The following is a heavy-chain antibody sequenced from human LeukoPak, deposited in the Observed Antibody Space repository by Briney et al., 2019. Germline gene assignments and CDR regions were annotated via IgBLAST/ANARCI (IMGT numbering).Heavy chain of an antibody. D-gene: IGHD3-9*01. J-gene: IGHJ4*02. CDR2: INHSEST. CDR3: ARGRPPIRRTYYFDY. Sequence: SETLSLTCAVYGGSFSGYYWSWIRQPPGKGLEWIGEINHSESTNYNPSLKSRVTISVDTSKNQFSLKLSSVTAADTAVYYCARGRPPIRRTYYFDYWGQGTLVTVSS. V-gene: IGHV4-34*01. CDR1: GGSFSGYY.